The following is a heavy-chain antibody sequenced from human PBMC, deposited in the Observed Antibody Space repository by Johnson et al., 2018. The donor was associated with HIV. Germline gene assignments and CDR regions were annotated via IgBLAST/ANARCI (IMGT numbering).Heavy chain of an antibody. CDR3: ARDGLRLGVVSAFDI. J-gene: IGHJ3*02. CDR2: IRGSGSSK. D-gene: IGHD3-3*01. CDR1: GFTFSSYA. Sequence: VQLVESGGGLVQPGGSLRLSCAASGFTFSSYAMAWVRQAPGKGLEWVSTIRGSGSSKPYADYVKGRFTNSRDNGNNSLYLQVNSLRAEYPAVYYCARDGLRLGVVSAFDIWGQGTMVTVSS. V-gene: IGHV3-23*04.